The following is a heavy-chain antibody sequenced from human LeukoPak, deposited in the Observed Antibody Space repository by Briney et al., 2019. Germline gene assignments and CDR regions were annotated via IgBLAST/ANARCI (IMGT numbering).Heavy chain of an antibody. J-gene: IGHJ4*02. CDR1: GYTFTGYY. D-gene: IGHD1-26*01. V-gene: IGHV1-46*01. CDR3: ARDSGLGPTWHPFDH. CDR2: INPSGGST. Sequence: ASVKVSCKASGYTFTGYYMHWVRQAPGQGLEWMGIINPSGGSTSYAQKFQGRVTMTRDTSTSTVYMELTSLRSDDTAVYYCARDSGLGPTWHPFDHWGQGTPVTVSS.